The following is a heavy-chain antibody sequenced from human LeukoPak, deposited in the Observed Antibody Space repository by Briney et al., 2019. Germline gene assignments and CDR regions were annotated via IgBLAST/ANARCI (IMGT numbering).Heavy chain of an antibody. CDR1: GGTFSSYA. J-gene: IGHJ4*02. CDR3: ARDSADGSSELYDFDY. Sequence: SVKVSCKASGGTFSSYAISWVRQAPGQGLEWMGRIIPILGIANYAQKFQGRVTITADKSTSTAYMELSSLRSEDTAVYYCARDSADGSSELYDFDYWGQGTLVTVSS. CDR2: IIPILGIA. V-gene: IGHV1-69*04. D-gene: IGHD3-10*01.